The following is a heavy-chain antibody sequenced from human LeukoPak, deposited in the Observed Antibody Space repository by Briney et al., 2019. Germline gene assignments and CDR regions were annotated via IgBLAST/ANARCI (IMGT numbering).Heavy chain of an antibody. V-gene: IGHV4-39*01. Sequence: PSETLSLTCTVSGGSISSSSYYWGWIRQPPGKGLEWIGSIYYSGSTYYNPSLKSRVTISADTSKNQFSLKLSSVTAADTAVYYCARCFGSTFGGVIVWFDPWGQGTLVTVSS. J-gene: IGHJ5*02. CDR3: ARCFGSTFGGVIVWFDP. CDR1: GGSISSSSYY. CDR2: IYYSGST. D-gene: IGHD3-16*01.